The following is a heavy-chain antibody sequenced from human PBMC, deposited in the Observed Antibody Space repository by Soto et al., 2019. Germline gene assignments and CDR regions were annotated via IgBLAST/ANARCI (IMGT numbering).Heavy chain of an antibody. CDR2: INHSGST. D-gene: IGHD3-22*01. V-gene: IGHV4-34*01. CDR3: ARGLYYYDSSGYPHYFDY. Sequence: SETLSLTCAVYGGSFSGYYWTWIRQPPGTGLEWIGEINHSGSTNYNPSLKSRVTISVDTSKNQFSLKLTSVTAADTAVYYCARGLYYYDSSGYPHYFDYWGQGTLVTVSS. CDR1: GGSFSGYY. J-gene: IGHJ4*02.